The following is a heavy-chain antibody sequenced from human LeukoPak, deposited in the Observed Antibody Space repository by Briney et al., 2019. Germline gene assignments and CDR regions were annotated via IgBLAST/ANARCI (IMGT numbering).Heavy chain of an antibody. V-gene: IGHV3-33*01. D-gene: IGHD5-12*01. CDR3: ARAYSGYSSRGFDY. CDR1: GFTFTSYG. J-gene: IGHJ4*02. Sequence: GRSLRLSCEVSGFTFTSYGMHWVRQAPGKGLEWVADIWYDGSNKYYADSVKGRFTISRDNSKNTVFLQMTSLRADDTAVYYCARAYSGYSSRGFDYWAREPWSASPQ. CDR2: IWYDGSNK.